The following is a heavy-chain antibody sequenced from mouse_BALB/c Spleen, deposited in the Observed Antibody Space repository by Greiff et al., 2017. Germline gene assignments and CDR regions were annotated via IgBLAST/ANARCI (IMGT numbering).Heavy chain of an antibody. V-gene: IGHV5-17*02. J-gene: IGHJ4*01. CDR3: ARTDYRYDRAMDY. CDR1: GFTFSSFG. Sequence: EVQLVESGGGLVQPGGSRKLSCAASGFTFSSFGMHWVRQAPEKGLEWVAYISSGSSTIYYADTVKGRFTISRDNPKNTLFLQMTSLRSEDAAMYYCARTDYRYDRAMDYWGQGTSVTVSS. D-gene: IGHD2-14*01. CDR2: ISSGSSTI.